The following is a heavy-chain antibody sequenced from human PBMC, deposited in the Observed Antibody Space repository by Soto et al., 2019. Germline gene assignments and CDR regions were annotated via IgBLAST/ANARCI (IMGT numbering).Heavy chain of an antibody. Sequence: QVQLVQSGAEVKKPGASVKVSCKASGYTFTSYAMHWVRQAPGQRLEWMGWINAGNGNTKYSQKFQGRVTITRDTSASRAYMELSSLRSEDTAVYYCAREEGGYSGYDSDYYYGMDVWGQGTTVTVSS. CDR2: INAGNGNT. D-gene: IGHD5-12*01. CDR3: AREEGGYSGYDSDYYYGMDV. CDR1: GYTFTSYA. V-gene: IGHV1-3*01. J-gene: IGHJ6*02.